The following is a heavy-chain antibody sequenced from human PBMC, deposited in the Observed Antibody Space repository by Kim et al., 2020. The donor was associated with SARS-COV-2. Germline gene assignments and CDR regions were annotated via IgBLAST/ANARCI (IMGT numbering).Heavy chain of an antibody. V-gene: IGHV3-30*18. Sequence: GGSLRLSCAASGFTFSSYGMHWVRQAPGKGLEWVAVISYDGSNKYYADSVKGRFTISRDNSKNTLYLQMNSLRAEDTAVYYCSKERVGSSGYYYHDAFDIWGQGTMVTVSS. CDR3: SKERVGSSGYYYHDAFDI. D-gene: IGHD3-22*01. CDR2: ISYDGSNK. J-gene: IGHJ3*02. CDR1: GFTFSSYG.